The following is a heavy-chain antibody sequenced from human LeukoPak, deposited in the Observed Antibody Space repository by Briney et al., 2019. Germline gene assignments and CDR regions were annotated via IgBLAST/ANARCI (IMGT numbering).Heavy chain of an antibody. J-gene: IGHJ4*02. V-gene: IGHV4-34*01. CDR1: GGSFGGYY. D-gene: IGHD3-3*01. CDR3: ARGNRLRFLEWFVDPPLGPPRGCFDY. CDR2: INHSGST. Sequence: SETLSLTCAVYGGSFGGYYWSWIRQPPGKGLEWIGEINHSGSTNYNPSLKSRVTISVDTSKNQFSLKLSSVTAADTAVYYCARGNRLRFLEWFVDPPLGPPRGCFDYWGQGTLVTVSS.